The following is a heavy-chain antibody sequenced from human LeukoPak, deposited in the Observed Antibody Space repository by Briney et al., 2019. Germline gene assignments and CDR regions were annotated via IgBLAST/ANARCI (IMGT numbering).Heavy chain of an antibody. CDR2: VSGSGGST. V-gene: IGHV3-23*01. CDR1: GVTLSNYT. CDR3: AKVGSYYVGATQFDY. Sequence: GGSLRLSCAASGVTLSNYTMSWARQAPGKGLEWVSAVSGSGGSTYYADSVKGRFTISRDNSKNTLYLRMNSLRAEDTAVYYCAKVGSYYVGATQFDYWGQGTLVTVSS. J-gene: IGHJ4*02. D-gene: IGHD1-26*01.